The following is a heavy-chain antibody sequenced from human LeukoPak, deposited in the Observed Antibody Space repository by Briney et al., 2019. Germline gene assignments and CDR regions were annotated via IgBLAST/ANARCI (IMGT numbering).Heavy chain of an antibody. Sequence: PGGSLRLSCPVYGFTFSDYAMTWVRQAPGKGLEWVSSIFAGGGAALYADSVRGRFTIFRDDSKSTLFLQMHSLRAEDTAIYYCAKNYYDRRGPYSWVFDYWGQGTLVTVSS. CDR3: AKNYYDRRGPYSWVFDY. D-gene: IGHD3-22*01. CDR2: IFAGGGAA. V-gene: IGHV3-23*01. CDR1: GFTFSDYA. J-gene: IGHJ4*02.